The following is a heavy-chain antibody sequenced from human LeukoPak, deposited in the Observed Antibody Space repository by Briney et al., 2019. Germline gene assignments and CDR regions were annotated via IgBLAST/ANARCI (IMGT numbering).Heavy chain of an antibody. Sequence: ASVKVSCKASGYTFTSYYMHWERQAPGKGLEWMGGFDPEDGETIYAQKFQGRVTMTEDTSTDTAYMELSSLRSEDTAVYYCATIFSVWGSYRYHDYWGQGTLVTVSS. CDR1: GYTFTSYY. CDR3: ATIFSVWGSYRYHDY. D-gene: IGHD3-16*02. V-gene: IGHV1-24*01. J-gene: IGHJ4*02. CDR2: FDPEDGET.